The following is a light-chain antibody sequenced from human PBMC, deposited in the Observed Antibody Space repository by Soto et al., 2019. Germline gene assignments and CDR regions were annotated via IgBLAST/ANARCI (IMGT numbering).Light chain of an antibody. V-gene: IGKV3-20*01. CDR1: QDVSSTY. J-gene: IGKJ5*01. CDR3: QQYGSSPST. Sequence: ELVLTQSPGTLSLSPGERATLSCRASQDVSSTYLAWYQQKPGQAPRLLIYGASSRATGIPPRFSGSGSGTDFTRTISRLEPEDFEVYSCQQYGSSPSTFGHGTRVEIK. CDR2: GAS.